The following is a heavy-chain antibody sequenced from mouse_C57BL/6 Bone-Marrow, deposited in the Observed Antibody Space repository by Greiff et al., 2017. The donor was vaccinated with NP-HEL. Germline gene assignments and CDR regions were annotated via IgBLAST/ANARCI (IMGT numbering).Heavy chain of an antibody. D-gene: IGHD1-1*01. CDR1: GYTFTSYW. Sequence: QVQLKQPGAELVRPGTSVKLSCKASGYTFTSYWMHWVKQRPGQGLEWIGVIDPSDSYTNYNQKFKGKATLTVDTSSSTAYMQLSSLTSEDSAVYYCARYATSGSSYFDYWGQGTTLTVSS. J-gene: IGHJ2*01. CDR2: IDPSDSYT. V-gene: IGHV1-59*01. CDR3: ARYATSGSSYFDY.